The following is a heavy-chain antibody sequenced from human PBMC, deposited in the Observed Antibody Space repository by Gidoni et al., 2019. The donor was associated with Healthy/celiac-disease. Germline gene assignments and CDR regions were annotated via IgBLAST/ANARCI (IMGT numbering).Heavy chain of an antibody. CDR2: TYYRSKWYN. V-gene: IGHV6-1*01. CDR1: GDSVSSNSAA. Sequence: QVQLQQSGPGLVKPSQTLSLTCAISGDSVSSNSAAWNWIRQSPSRGLEWLGRTYYRSKWYNDYAVSVKSRITINPDTSKNQFSLQLNSVTPEDTAVYYCAREVGLDYYDSSGYYPYYYYYMDVWGKGTTVTVSS. CDR3: AREVGLDYYDSSGYYPYYYYYMDV. J-gene: IGHJ6*03. D-gene: IGHD3-22*01.